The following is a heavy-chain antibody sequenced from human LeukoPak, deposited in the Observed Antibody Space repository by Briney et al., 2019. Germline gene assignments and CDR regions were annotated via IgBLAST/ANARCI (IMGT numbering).Heavy chain of an antibody. J-gene: IGHJ5*02. CDR2: IYHSGST. CDR3: ARTKSGSYADHWFGP. CDR1: GGSISSSNW. Sequence: PSETLSLTCAVSGGSISSSNWWSWVRQPPGKGLEWIGEIYHSGSTNYNPSLKSRVTISVDKSKNQFSLKLSSVTAADTAVYYCARTKSGSYADHWFGPWGQGTLATVSS. V-gene: IGHV4-4*02. D-gene: IGHD1-26*01.